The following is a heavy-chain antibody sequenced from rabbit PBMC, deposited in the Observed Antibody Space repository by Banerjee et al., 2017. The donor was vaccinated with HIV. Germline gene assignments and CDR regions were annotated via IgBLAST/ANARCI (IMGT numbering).Heavy chain of an antibody. CDR1: GFSLSNY. CDR2: ISTSTGST. CDR3: ARGGGL. V-gene: IGHV1S40*01. J-gene: IGHJ3*01. Sequence: QSLEESGGDLVKPGASLTLTCTASGFSLSNYVSWVRQAPGKGLELIAYISTSTGSTYYASWAKGRFTISKTSSTTVTLQMTSLTAADTATYFCARGGGLWGQGTLVTVS.